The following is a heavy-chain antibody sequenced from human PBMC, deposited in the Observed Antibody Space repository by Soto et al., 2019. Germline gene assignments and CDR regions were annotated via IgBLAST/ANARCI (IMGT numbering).Heavy chain of an antibody. CDR1: GFTFTSSA. V-gene: IGHV1-58*02. CDR2: IVVGSGNT. CDR3: AAEITRPYYYDSSGYPKAYYYYGMDV. Sequence: SVTVSCQASGFTFTSSAMQWVRQARGQRLEWIGWIVVGSGNTNYAQKFQERVTITRDMSTSTAYMELSSLRSEDTAVYYCAAEITRPYYYDSSGYPKAYYYYGMDVWGQGTTVTVSS. J-gene: IGHJ6*02. D-gene: IGHD3-22*01.